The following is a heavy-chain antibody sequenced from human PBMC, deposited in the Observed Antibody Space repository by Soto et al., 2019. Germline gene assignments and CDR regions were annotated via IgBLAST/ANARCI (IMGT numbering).Heavy chain of an antibody. Sequence: ASVKVSCKASGYTFTSYYMHWVRQAPGQGLEWMGIINPSGGSTSYAQKFQGRVTMTRDTSTSTVYMELSSLRSEDTAVYYCAIETLITYYYDSSDYYLEYFDYWGQGTLVTVSS. CDR1: GYTFTSYY. V-gene: IGHV1-46*01. CDR3: AIETLITYYYDSSDYYLEYFDY. D-gene: IGHD3-22*01. J-gene: IGHJ4*02. CDR2: INPSGGST.